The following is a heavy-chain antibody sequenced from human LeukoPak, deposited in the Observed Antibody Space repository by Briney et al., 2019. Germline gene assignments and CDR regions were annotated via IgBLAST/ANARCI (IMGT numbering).Heavy chain of an antibody. Sequence: GGSLRLSCAASGFTFSSFAMSWVRQAPGKGLEWVSRICGSGGSTYYADSVKGRFTISRDNSKNTLYLQMNSLRAEDTAVYFCAKDHGFYNNGWLPLFDYWGQGTLVTVSS. CDR3: AKDHGFYNNGWLPLFDY. D-gene: IGHD6-19*01. J-gene: IGHJ4*02. V-gene: IGHV3-23*01. CDR2: ICGSGGST. CDR1: GFTFSSFA.